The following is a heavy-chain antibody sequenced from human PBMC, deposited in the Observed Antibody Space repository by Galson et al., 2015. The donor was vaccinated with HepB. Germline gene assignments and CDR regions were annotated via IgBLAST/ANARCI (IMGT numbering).Heavy chain of an antibody. CDR3: AKDLWRLGASVEAAALDY. V-gene: IGHV3-43D*03. J-gene: IGHJ4*02. CDR1: GFTFDDYA. Sequence: SLRLSCAASGFTFDDYAMHWVRQAPGKGLEWVSLISRDGGRTYYADSVKGRFTISRDNARNSLYLRMTSLRGEDTAFYYCAKDLWRLGASVEAAALDYWGPGTLVTVSS. D-gene: IGHD6-13*01. CDR2: ISRDGGRT.